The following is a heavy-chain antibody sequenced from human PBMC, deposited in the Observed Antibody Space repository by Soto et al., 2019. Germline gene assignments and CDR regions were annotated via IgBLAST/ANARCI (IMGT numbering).Heavy chain of an antibody. CDR2: VENGGST. Sequence: SETLSLTCSVSGGSVSSESYYWSWIRQTPGKGLEWIGNVENGGSTKYNPSLKSRVTISVDTSKNQFSLKLSSMTGADTAVYYCARERGDSHWIDPWGQGTLVTVSS. J-gene: IGHJ5*02. CDR1: GGSVSSESYY. D-gene: IGHD2-21*01. V-gene: IGHV4-61*01. CDR3: ARERGDSHWIDP.